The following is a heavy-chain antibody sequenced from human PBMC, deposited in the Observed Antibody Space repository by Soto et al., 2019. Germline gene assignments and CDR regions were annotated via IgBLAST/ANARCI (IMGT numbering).Heavy chain of an antibody. J-gene: IGHJ4*02. CDR2: IYHSGST. CDR3: ASAGGLGAVAVDY. V-gene: IGHV4-30-2*01. D-gene: IGHD6-19*01. CDR1: GGSISSGGYS. Sequence: QLQLQESGSGLVKPSQTLSLTCAVSGGSISSGGYSWSWIRQPPGKGLEWIGYIYHSGSTYYNPSPQSRVPLSVDKSQNQFSLKRSSGTAAGTAGYYCASAGGLGAVAVDYWGQGTLVTVSS.